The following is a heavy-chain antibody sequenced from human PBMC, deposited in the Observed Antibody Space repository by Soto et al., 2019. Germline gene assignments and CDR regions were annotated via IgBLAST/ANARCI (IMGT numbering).Heavy chain of an antibody. V-gene: IGHV4-59*08. CDR3: ARLEYYGSGSYHYYGMDV. J-gene: IGHJ6*02. D-gene: IGHD3-10*01. Sequence: SETLSLTCTVSGGSISSYYWSWIRQPPGKGLEWIGYIYYSGSTNYNPSLKSRVTISVDTSKNQFSLKLSSVTAADTAVYYCARLEYYGSGSYHYYGMDVWGQGSTVTVS. CDR1: GGSISSYY. CDR2: IYYSGST.